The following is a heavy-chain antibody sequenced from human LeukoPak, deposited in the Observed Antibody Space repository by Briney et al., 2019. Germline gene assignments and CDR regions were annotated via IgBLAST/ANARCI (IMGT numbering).Heavy chain of an antibody. Sequence: GGSLRLSCAASGFTFSNYAMSWVRQAPGKGLEWVSAISGSGGSTYYADSVKGRFTISRDNSKNTLYLQMNSLRAEDTAVYYCAKDRDKQWLPDAVDYWGQGTLVTVSS. J-gene: IGHJ4*02. CDR2: ISGSGGST. V-gene: IGHV3-23*01. CDR3: AKDRDKQWLPDAVDY. CDR1: GFTFSNYA. D-gene: IGHD6-19*01.